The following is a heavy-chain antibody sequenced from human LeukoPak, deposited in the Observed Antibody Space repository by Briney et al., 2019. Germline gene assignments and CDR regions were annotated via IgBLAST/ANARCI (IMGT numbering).Heavy chain of an antibody. D-gene: IGHD5-24*01. CDR3: ARVEMATMPLAKAVFDY. V-gene: IGHV1-46*01. CDR1: GYTFTSYY. J-gene: IGHJ4*02. CDR2: INPSGGST. Sequence: AASVKVSCKASGYTFTSYYMHWVRQAPGQGLEWMGIINPSGGSTSYAQKFQGRVAMTRDTSTSTVYMELSSLRSEDTAVYYCARVEMATMPLAKAVFDYWGQGTLVTVSS.